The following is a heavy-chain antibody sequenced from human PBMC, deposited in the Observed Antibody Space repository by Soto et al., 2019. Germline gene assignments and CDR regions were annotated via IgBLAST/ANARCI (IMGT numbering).Heavy chain of an antibody. CDR3: ARGAVSRQHFYYGFDV. CDR1: GLAHNDGL. Sequence: CCPSSGLAHNDGLTSWMTEPPGQGLEWVSSISTTSTFTDYAASLKGRVTVSRDNSRNALFLQLNSLRDEDTAVYFCARGAVSRQHFYYGFDVWGQGTTVT. V-gene: IGHV3-11*06. CDR2: ISTTSTFT. J-gene: IGHJ6*02. D-gene: IGHD4-17*01.